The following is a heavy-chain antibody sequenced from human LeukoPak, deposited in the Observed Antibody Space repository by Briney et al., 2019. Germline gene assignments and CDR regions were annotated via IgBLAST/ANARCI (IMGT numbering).Heavy chain of an antibody. CDR3: AREHYDILTGYYSHGDFDY. CDR1: GFTFSSYE. Sequence: QAGGSLRLSCAASGFTFSSYEMNWVRQAPGKGLEWVSYISSSGSTIYYADSVKGRFTISRDNAKNSLYLQMNSLRAEDTAAYYCAREHYDILTGYYSHGDFDYWGQGTLVTVSS. V-gene: IGHV3-48*03. D-gene: IGHD3-9*01. CDR2: ISSSGSTI. J-gene: IGHJ4*02.